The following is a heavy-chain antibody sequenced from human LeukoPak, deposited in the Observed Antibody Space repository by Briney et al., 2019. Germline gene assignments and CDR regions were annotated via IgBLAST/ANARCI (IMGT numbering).Heavy chain of an antibody. CDR1: GFTFSSYW. CDR2: ISSTGNPR. CDR3: AKMYGGTYIGN. D-gene: IGHD1-26*01. J-gene: IGHJ4*02. V-gene: IGHV3-48*01. Sequence: PGGSLRLSCAASGFTFSSYWMSWVRQAPGKGLEWVSYISSTGNPRHYAESVEGRFTISRDNAKNSLYLQMNSLRAEDTAVYYCAKMYGGTYIGNWGQGTLVTISS.